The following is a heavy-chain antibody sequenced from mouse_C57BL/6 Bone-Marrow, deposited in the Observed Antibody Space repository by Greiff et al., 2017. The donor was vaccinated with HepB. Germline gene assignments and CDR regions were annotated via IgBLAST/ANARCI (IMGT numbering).Heavy chain of an antibody. CDR2: INPNNGGT. V-gene: IGHV1-26*01. CDR3: ARSDTTVVAPFAY. CDR1: GYTFTDYY. J-gene: IGHJ3*01. D-gene: IGHD1-1*01. Sequence: VQLQQSGPELVKPGASVKISCKASGYTFTDYYMNWVKQSHGKSLEWIGDINPNNGGTSYNQKFKGKATLTVDKSSSTAYMELRSLTSEDSAVYYCARSDTTVVAPFAYWGQGTLVTVSA.